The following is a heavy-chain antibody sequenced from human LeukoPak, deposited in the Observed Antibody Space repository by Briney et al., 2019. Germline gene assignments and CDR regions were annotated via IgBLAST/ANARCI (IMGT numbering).Heavy chain of an antibody. Sequence: PGRSLRLSPAASGFTLRNYWMQSVRQAPGKGLLWVSRINGEGGTRYADSVKGRFTISRDNAKNTVHLQMNSLRAEDTAVYYCARDLVYGSGSCGHWGQGTLVTVSS. J-gene: IGHJ4*02. CDR3: ARDLVYGSGSCGH. CDR2: INGEGGT. CDR1: GFTLRNYW. V-gene: IGHV3-74*01. D-gene: IGHD3-10*01.